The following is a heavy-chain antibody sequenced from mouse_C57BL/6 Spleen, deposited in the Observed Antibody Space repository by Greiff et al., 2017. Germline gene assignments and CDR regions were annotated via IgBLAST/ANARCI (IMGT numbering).Heavy chain of an antibody. Sequence: VHVKQSVAELVRPGASVKLSCTASGFNIKNTYMHWVKQRPEQGLEWIGRIDPANGNTKYAPKFQGKATITADTTSNTAYLQLSSLTSEDTAIYYCARCTLDYDYDGWYFDVWGTGTTVTVSS. CDR2: IDPANGNT. V-gene: IGHV14-3*01. D-gene: IGHD2-4*01. J-gene: IGHJ1*03. CDR3: ARCTLDYDYDGWYFDV. CDR1: GFNIKNTY.